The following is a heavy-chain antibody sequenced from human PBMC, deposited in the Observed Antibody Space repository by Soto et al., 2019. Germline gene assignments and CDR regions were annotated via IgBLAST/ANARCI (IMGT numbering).Heavy chain of an antibody. CDR3: ARVAAAGRDAFDI. Sequence: SETLSLTCTVSGGSISSYYWSWIRQPPGKGLEWIGYIYYSGSTNYNPSLKSRVTISVDTSKNQFSLKLSSVTAADTAVYYCARVAAAGRDAFDIWGQGTMVTVSS. CDR2: IYYSGST. CDR1: GGSISSYY. D-gene: IGHD6-13*01. V-gene: IGHV4-59*01. J-gene: IGHJ3*02.